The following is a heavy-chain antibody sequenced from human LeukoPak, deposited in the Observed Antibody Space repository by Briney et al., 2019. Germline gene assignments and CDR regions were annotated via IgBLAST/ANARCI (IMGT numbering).Heavy chain of an antibody. J-gene: IGHJ5*02. CDR3: ARQIPKLTGYYMLPGWFDP. Sequence: SETLSLTCTVSGGSINSYYWTWIRQPQGKGLEWIGYTSNSGSTDYTPSLKSRVTISVDTSKNQFSLKLNSVTAADTAVYYCARQIPKLTGYYMLPGWFDPWGQGTLVTVSS. V-gene: IGHV4-59*01. CDR2: TSNSGST. CDR1: GGSINSYY. D-gene: IGHD3-9*01.